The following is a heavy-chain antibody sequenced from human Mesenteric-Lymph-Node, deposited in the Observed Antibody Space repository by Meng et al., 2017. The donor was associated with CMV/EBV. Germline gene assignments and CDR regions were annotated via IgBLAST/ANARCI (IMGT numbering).Heavy chain of an antibody. CDR3: ARGSSTFSGY. CDR1: GFTFSSYW. V-gene: IGHV3-74*01. Sequence: GGSLRLSCAASGFTFSSYWMHWVRQAPGKGLVWVSRIYSDGSSTNYADSVKGRFTISRDNAKNTLYLQMNSLRAEDTAVYYCARGSSTFSGYWGQGTLVTVSS. CDR2: IYSDGSST. J-gene: IGHJ4*02. D-gene: IGHD6-13*01.